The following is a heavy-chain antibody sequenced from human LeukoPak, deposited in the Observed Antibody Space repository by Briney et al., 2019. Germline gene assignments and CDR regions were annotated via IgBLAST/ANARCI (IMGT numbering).Heavy chain of an antibody. CDR1: GGTFSSYA. Sequence: ASVKVSCKASGGTFSSYAISWVRQAPGQGLEWMGRIIPILGIANYAQKFQGRVTITADKSTRTAYMELSSLRSEDTAVYYCARLGRSYYYGMDVWSQGTTVTVSS. CDR3: ARLGRSYYYGMDV. V-gene: IGHV1-69*04. J-gene: IGHJ6*02. CDR2: IIPILGIA. D-gene: IGHD3-16*01.